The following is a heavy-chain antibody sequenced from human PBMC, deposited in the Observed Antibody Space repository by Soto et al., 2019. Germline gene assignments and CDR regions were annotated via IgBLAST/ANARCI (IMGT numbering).Heavy chain of an antibody. CDR1: GGSVSSSSYY. J-gene: IGHJ6*03. CDR2: VYYSGST. Sequence: NPSETLSLTCTVPGGSVSSSSYYWGWVRQPPGKGLDWIGSVYYSGSTYYNPSLESRVTISVDTSKNQFSLKLSSVTAADTAVYYCAGGIDVVPAAIVDYYYYMDVWGKGTTVTGSS. D-gene: IGHD2-2*02. V-gene: IGHV4-39*07. CDR3: AGGIDVVPAAIVDYYYYMDV.